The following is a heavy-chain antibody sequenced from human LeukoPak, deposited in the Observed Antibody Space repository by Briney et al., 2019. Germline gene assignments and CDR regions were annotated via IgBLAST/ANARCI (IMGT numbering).Heavy chain of an antibody. D-gene: IGHD3-22*01. J-gene: IGHJ4*02. CDR2: ITGSGEYT. CDR1: GFTFSSYA. CDR3: AKGTSYFFDSTGLFGYFDY. V-gene: IGHV3-23*01. Sequence: GGSLRLSCAASGFTFSSYAMSWVRQAPGKGLEWVSAITGSGEYTYYADSVKGRFTISRDNSKNTLYLQMNSLRAEDTAGYYCAKGTSYFFDSTGLFGYFDYWGQGTLVTVSS.